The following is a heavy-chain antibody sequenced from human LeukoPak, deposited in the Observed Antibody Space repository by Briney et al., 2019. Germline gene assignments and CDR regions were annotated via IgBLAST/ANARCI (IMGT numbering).Heavy chain of an antibody. CDR3: ARRDIVATFFDY. D-gene: IGHD5-12*01. Sequence: SETLSLTCTVSGGSISSSSYYWGWIRQPPGKGLEWIVSIYYSGSTYYNPSLKSRVTISVDTSKNQFSLKLSSVTAADTAVYYCARRDIVATFFDYWGQGTLVTVSS. CDR1: GGSISSSSYY. J-gene: IGHJ4*02. CDR2: IYYSGST. V-gene: IGHV4-39*01.